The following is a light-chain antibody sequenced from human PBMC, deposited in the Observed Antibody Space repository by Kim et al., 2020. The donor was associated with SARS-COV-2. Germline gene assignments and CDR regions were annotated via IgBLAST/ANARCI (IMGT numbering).Light chain of an antibody. V-gene: IGLV3-19*01. CDR3: NSRDSNDSVV. CDR1: SLRSYV. CDR2: GKN. Sequence: VAMRQRVKITCQGDSLRSYVATWCQRKPEQAPILVIYGKNNRPSGVPDRFSGSSSGNTASLTITGTQAGDEADYYCNSRDSNDSVVFGGGTQLTVL. J-gene: IGLJ2*01.